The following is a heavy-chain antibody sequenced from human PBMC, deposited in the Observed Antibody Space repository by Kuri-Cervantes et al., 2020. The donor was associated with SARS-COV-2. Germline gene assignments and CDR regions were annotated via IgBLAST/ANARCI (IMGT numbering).Heavy chain of an antibody. CDR1: GFIFSNYW. V-gene: IGHV3-7*01. D-gene: IGHD3-3*01. CDR3: ARASFDFWSGYYTGYYFDS. CDR2: IKQDGSEE. Sequence: GESLKISCAASGFIFSNYWMTWVRQTPGKGLEWVANIKQDGSEEYYVDSVKGRFTVSRDNAKNSLFLQMNGLRAEDTAVYYCARASFDFWSGYYTGYYFDSWGQGALVTVSS. J-gene: IGHJ4*02.